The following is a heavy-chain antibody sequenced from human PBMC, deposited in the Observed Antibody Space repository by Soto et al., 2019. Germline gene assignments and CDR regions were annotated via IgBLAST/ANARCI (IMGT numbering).Heavy chain of an antibody. CDR1: GGSISSYY. D-gene: IGHD3-22*01. Sequence: KPSETLSLTCTVSGGSISSYYWSWIRQPPGKGLEWIGYIYYSGSTNYNPSLKSRVTISVDTSKNQFSLKLSSVTAADTAVYYCARDYYDSSGYLIHDAFDIWGQGTMVTVSS. CDR2: IYYSGST. V-gene: IGHV4-59*01. J-gene: IGHJ3*02. CDR3: ARDYYDSSGYLIHDAFDI.